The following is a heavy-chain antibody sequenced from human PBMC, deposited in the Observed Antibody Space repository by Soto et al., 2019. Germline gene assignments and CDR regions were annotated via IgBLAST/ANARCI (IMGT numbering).Heavy chain of an antibody. D-gene: IGHD2-21*02. V-gene: IGHV3-21*01. CDR3: ASPYCGGDCYSPTPDYYYYGMDV. Sequence: GGSLRLSCAASGFTFSSYSMNWVRQAPGKGLEWVSSISSSSSYIYYADSVKGRFTISRDNAKNSLYLQMNSLRAEDTAVYYCASPYCGGDCYSPTPDYYYYGMDVWGQGTTVTVSS. CDR2: ISSSSSYI. J-gene: IGHJ6*02. CDR1: GFTFSSYS.